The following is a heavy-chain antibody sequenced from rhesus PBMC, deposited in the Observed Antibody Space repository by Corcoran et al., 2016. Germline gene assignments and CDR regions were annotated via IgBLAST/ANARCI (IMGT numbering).Heavy chain of an antibody. CDR3: ARDHTYYYDSGYY. D-gene: IGHD3-28*01. Sequence: QLQLQESGPGLVKPSETLSVTCAVSGGSISSSYWSWIRQAPGKGLEWIGRISGSGGSTDYNPSLKSRVTISTDTSKNQFSLKLSSVTAADTAVYYCARDHTYYYDSGYYWGQGVLVTVSS. J-gene: IGHJ4*01. CDR2: ISGSGGST. V-gene: IGHV4-173*01. CDR1: GGSISSSY.